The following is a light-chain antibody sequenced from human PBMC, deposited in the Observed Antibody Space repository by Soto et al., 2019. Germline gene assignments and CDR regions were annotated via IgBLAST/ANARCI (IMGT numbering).Light chain of an antibody. Sequence: EIVLTQSPATLSLSPGERATLSCRASQSVGSSLAWYQQKPGQAPRLLIYDASNRATGIPARFSGSGSGTDFTLTISSLEPEDFAVYYCQHYVNWPLTFXGGTKVDIK. CDR2: DAS. V-gene: IGKV3-11*01. CDR1: QSVGSS. CDR3: QHYVNWPLT. J-gene: IGKJ4*01.